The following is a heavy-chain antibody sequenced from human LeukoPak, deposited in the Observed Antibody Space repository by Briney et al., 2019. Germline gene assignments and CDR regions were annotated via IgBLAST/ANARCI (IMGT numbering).Heavy chain of an antibody. CDR1: GFTFSSYA. D-gene: IGHD5-18*01. Sequence: GGSLRLSCAASGFTFSSYAMSWVRQAPGKGLEWVSAISGSGGSTYYADSVKGRFTISRDNSKNTLYLQMSSLRAEDTAVYYCARARYSYGQYYFDYWGQGTLVTVSS. CDR3: ARARYSYGQYYFDY. J-gene: IGHJ4*02. CDR2: ISGSGGST. V-gene: IGHV3-23*01.